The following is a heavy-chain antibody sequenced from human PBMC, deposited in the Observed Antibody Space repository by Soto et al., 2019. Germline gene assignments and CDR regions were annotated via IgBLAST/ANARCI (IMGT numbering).Heavy chain of an antibody. CDR2: IIPVFGTA. CDR3: ARERTVRGKDV. V-gene: IGHV1-69*06. D-gene: IGHD4-4*01. CDR1: GGTFSSSA. J-gene: IGHJ6*02. Sequence: QVQLVQSGAEVKKPGSSVKVSCKASGGTFSSSAISWVRQAPGQGLEWMGAIIPVFGTAHYAQQFQGRVTITADKPTSTAYMELSRLRSEDTAVYYCARERTVRGKDVWGQGTTVTVSS.